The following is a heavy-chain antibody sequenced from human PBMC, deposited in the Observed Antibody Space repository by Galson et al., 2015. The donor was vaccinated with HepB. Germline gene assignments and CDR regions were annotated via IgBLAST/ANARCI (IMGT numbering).Heavy chain of an antibody. V-gene: IGHV3-23*01. CDR3: ARDGGYDYAFDI. CDR1: GFTFSSYA. CDR2: ISGSGGST. J-gene: IGHJ3*02. Sequence: SLRLSCAASGFTFSSYAITWVRQAPGKGLEWVSVISGSGGSTSYADSVKGRFTISRDNSKNTLYLQMNSLRAEDTAVYYCARDGGYDYAFDIWGQGTMVTVSS. D-gene: IGHD5-12*01.